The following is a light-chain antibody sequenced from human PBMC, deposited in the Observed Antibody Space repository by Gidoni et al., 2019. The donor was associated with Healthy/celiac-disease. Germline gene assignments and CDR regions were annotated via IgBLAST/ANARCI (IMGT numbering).Light chain of an antibody. CDR1: CLRSYY. CDR3: SSRDSSGNLVV. CDR2: DKN. Sequence: SSELTQDLAWSVPLGQTVRITCQGYCLRSYYASWYQQMPGQAPVLVIYDKNNRPSGIPDRFSGSSSGNTASLTITGAQAEDEADYYCSSRDSSGNLVVFGGGTKLTVL. V-gene: IGLV3-19*01. J-gene: IGLJ2*01.